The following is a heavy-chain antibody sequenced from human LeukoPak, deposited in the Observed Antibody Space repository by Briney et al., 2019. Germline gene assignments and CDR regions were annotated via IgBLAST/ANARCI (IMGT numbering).Heavy chain of an antibody. J-gene: IGHJ3*02. CDR1: GGSFSGYY. CDR2: INHSGST. CDR3: ARAYCGGGCYLGDPDAFDI. V-gene: IGHV4-34*01. Sequence: SETLSLTCAVYGGSFSGYYWSWIRQPPGKGLEWIGEINHSGSTKHNPSLKSRVTISVDTSKNQISLKLSSVTAADTAVYYCARAYCGGGCYLGDPDAFDIWGQGTMVTVSS. D-gene: IGHD2-21*02.